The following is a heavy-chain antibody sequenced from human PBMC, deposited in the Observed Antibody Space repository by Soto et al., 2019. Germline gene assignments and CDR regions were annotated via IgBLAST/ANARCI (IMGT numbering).Heavy chain of an antibody. D-gene: IGHD6-6*01. CDR3: AKIEYSSSWYYCYSMDG. J-gene: IGHJ6*04. CDR1: GFTFSSYA. CDR2: ISGSGGST. Sequence: PGGSLRLSCAASGFTFSSYAMSWVRQAPGKGLAWVSAISGSGGSTYYADSVKGRFTISRDNSKNTLYLQMNSLRAEATAVYYCAKIEYSSSWYYCYSMDGWGKGTTVTVSS. V-gene: IGHV3-23*01.